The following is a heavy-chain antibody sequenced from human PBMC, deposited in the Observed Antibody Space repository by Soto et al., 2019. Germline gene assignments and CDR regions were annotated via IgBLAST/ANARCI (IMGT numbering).Heavy chain of an antibody. J-gene: IGHJ3*02. Sequence: EVQLLESGGGLVQPGGSLRLSCAASGFTFSNYAMNWVRQAPGKGLEWVSVISNSGGTTYYADSVKGRFTISRDNSKNTLYLKLNSLRAEDTAIYYCAKDIKRSTTGGAFDIWGQGKMVTVSS. V-gene: IGHV3-23*01. CDR2: ISNSGGTT. CDR1: GFTFSNYA. CDR3: AKDIKRSTTGGAFDI. D-gene: IGHD2-2*01.